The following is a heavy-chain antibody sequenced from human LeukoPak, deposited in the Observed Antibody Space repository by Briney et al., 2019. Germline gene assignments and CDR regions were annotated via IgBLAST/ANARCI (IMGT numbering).Heavy chain of an antibody. CDR1: GFTFSSYE. CDR3: ARASFYYYGMDV. V-gene: IGHV3-48*03. J-gene: IGHJ6*02. Sequence: GGSLRLSCAASGFTFSSYEMKWVRQAPGKGLEWVSYISSSGSTIYYAESVKGRFTISRDNAKNSLSLQMNSLRAEDTAVYYCARASFYYYGMDVWGQGTTVTVSS. CDR2: ISSSGSTI.